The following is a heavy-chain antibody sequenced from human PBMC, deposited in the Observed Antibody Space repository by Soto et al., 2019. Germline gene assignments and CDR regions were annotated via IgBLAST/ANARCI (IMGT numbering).Heavy chain of an antibody. CDR3: ARDRVESGYPEYFQH. J-gene: IGHJ1*01. D-gene: IGHD3-22*01. CDR2: IYSGGST. Sequence: PGGSLRLSCAASAFTFSSNYMSWVRQAPGKGLEWVSVIYSGGSTYYADSVKGRFTISRDNSKNTLYLQMNSLRAEDTAVYYCARDRVESGYPEYFQHWGQGTLVTVSS. CDR1: AFTFSSNY. V-gene: IGHV3-53*01.